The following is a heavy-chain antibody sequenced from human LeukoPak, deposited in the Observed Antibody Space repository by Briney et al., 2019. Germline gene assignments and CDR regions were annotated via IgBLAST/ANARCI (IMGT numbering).Heavy chain of an antibody. V-gene: IGHV3-15*01. Sequence: GGSLRLSCAASGFTFSNAWMSWVRQAPGKGLEWVGRIKSKTDGETTDYAAPVKGRFAISRDDSKNTLYLHMNSLKIEDTAVYYCTARVDYWGQGTLVTVSS. CDR2: IKSKTDGETT. J-gene: IGHJ4*02. CDR1: GFTFSNAW. CDR3: TARVDY.